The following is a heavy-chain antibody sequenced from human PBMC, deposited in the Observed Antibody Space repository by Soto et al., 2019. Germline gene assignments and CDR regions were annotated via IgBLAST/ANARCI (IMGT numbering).Heavy chain of an antibody. J-gene: IGHJ4*02. CDR1: GGTFSSYA. D-gene: IGHD4-17*01. CDR3: ASQPTVTTSTYYFDY. CDR2: IIPIFGTA. V-gene: IGHV1-69*13. Sequence: SVKVSCKASGGTFSSYAISWVRQAPGQGLEWMGGIIPIFGTANYAQKFQGRVTITADESTSTAYMELSSLRSEDTAVYYCASQPTVTTSTYYFDYWGQGTLVTVSS.